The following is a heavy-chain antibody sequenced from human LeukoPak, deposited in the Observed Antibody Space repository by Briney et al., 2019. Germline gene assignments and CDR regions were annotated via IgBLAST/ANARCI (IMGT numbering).Heavy chain of an antibody. D-gene: IGHD3-10*01. V-gene: IGHV3-7*01. CDR1: GFSFSRYW. CDR2: IKQDGSEK. Sequence: GGSLRLSCAASGFSFSRYWMSWVRQAPGKGLEWVANIKQDGSEKNYVESVKGRFTISRDNAKNSLYLQTNSLRAEDTAAYYCARAGQEWFGELGFDQWGQGTLVIVSS. CDR3: ARAGQEWFGELGFDQ. J-gene: IGHJ4*02.